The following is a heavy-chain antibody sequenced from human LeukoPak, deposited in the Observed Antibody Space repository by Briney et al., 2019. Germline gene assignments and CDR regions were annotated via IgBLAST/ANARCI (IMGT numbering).Heavy chain of an antibody. CDR2: IKQDGSEK. V-gene: IGHV3-7*01. J-gene: IGHJ4*02. CDR1: GFTFSSYW. Sequence: GGSLRLSCAASGFTFSSYWMSWVRQAPGKGLEWVANIKQDGSEKYYVDSVKGRFTISRDNAKNSLYLQINSLRAEDTAVYYCAREARYYGFWSGYADFDYWGQGTLVTVSS. CDR3: AREARYYGFWSGYADFDY. D-gene: IGHD3-3*01.